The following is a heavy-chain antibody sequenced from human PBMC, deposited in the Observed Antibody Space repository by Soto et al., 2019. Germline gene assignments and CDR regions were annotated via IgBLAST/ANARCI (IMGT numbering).Heavy chain of an antibody. Sequence: SVKVSCKASGGTFSSYTISWVRQAPGQGLEWMGRIIPILGIANYAQKFQGRVTITADKSTSTAYMELSSLRSEDTAVYYCARSVTRPYSNYGFDYWGQGTLVTVSS. V-gene: IGHV1-69*02. CDR1: GGTFSSYT. CDR3: ARSVTRPYSNYGFDY. D-gene: IGHD4-4*01. CDR2: IIPILGIA. J-gene: IGHJ4*02.